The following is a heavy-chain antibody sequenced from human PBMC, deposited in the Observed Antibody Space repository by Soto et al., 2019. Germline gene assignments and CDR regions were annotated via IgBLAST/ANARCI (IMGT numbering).Heavy chain of an antibody. V-gene: IGHV4-34*01. Sequence: SETLSLTCAGYGGSFSGYYWSWIRQPPGKGREWIGELNHSGSTNYNPSLKSRVTISVDTSKNQFSLKLSSVTAADTAVYYCARGPSYYDSSGYYTHYYYYYGRDVWGQGTTVT. CDR3: ARGPSYYDSSGYYTHYYYYYGRDV. J-gene: IGHJ6*02. CDR1: GGSFSGYY. D-gene: IGHD3-22*01. CDR2: LNHSGST.